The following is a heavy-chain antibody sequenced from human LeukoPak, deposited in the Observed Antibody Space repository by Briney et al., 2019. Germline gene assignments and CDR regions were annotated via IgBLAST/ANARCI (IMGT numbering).Heavy chain of an antibody. Sequence: SETLSLTCTVSGYSISSGYYWGWLRQPPGKGLGWIGSIYHSGSTYYNPSLKSRVTISVDTSKNQFSLKLSSVTAADTAVYYCASGDYPNWFDPWGQGTLVTVSS. CDR3: ASGDYPNWFDP. D-gene: IGHD4-11*01. CDR1: GYSISSGYY. CDR2: IYHSGST. V-gene: IGHV4-38-2*02. J-gene: IGHJ5*02.